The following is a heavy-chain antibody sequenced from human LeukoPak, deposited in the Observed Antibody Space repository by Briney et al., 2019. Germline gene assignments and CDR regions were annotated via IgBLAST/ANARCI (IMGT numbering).Heavy chain of an antibody. CDR2: IYTSGST. D-gene: IGHD6-13*01. CDR3: ARVVGSSWYEREDDAFDI. CDR1: GGSISSYY. Sequence: PSETLSLTCTVSGGSISSYYWSWIRQPAGKGLEWIGRIYTSGSTNYNPSLKSRVTMSVDTSKNHFSLKLSSVTAADTAVYYCARVVGSSWYEREDDAFDIWGQGTMVTVSS. V-gene: IGHV4-4*07. J-gene: IGHJ3*02.